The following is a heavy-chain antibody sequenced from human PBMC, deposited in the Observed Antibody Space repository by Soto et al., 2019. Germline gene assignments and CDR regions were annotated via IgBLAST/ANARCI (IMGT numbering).Heavy chain of an antibody. CDR2: IYWDDDQ. J-gene: IGHJ4*02. Sequence: SGPTLVNPTQTLTLTCTFSGFSFSINGVAVGWIRQPPGQALEWLALIYWDDDQRYNPSLKNRLTITKDTSRNQVVLTMTNMDPVDTATYYCARTTRDVTAILYFDYWGQGTLVTVSS. CDR3: ARTTRDVTAILYFDY. CDR1: GFSFSINGVA. V-gene: IGHV2-5*02. D-gene: IGHD2-21*02.